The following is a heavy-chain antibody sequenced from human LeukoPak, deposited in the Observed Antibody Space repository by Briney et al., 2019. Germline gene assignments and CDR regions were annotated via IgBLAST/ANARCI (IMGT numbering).Heavy chain of an antibody. CDR1: GYSFTSYW. V-gene: IGHV5-51*01. Sequence: GESLKISCKGSGYSFTSYWIGWVRQMPGEGLEWMGIIYPGDSDTRYSPSFQGQVTITADKSISTAYLQWSSLKASNTAMYYCARGAYYYDSSGYYWYYWGQGTLVTVSS. CDR2: IYPGDSDT. CDR3: ARGAYYYDSSGYYWYY. J-gene: IGHJ4*02. D-gene: IGHD3-22*01.